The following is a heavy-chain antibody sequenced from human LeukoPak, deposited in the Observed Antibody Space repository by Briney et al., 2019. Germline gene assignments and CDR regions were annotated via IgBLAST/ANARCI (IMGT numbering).Heavy chain of an antibody. Sequence: SETLSLTCTVSGGSISYYYWSWIRQPPGKGLEWIGYIYYSGSTYYNPSLKSRVTISVDTSKNQFSLKLSSVTAADTAVYYCASTGEVGATVDYWGQGTLVTVSS. V-gene: IGHV4-59*08. CDR3: ASTGEVGATVDY. J-gene: IGHJ4*02. CDR2: IYYSGST. D-gene: IGHD1-26*01. CDR1: GGSISYYY.